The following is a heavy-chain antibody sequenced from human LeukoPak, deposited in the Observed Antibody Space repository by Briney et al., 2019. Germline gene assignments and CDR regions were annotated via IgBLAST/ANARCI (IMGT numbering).Heavy chain of an antibody. CDR1: GGSFSGYY. CDR2: INHSGST. V-gene: IGHV4-34*01. J-gene: IGHJ6*03. CDR3: ARLSAPRSNYYYYYYMDV. Sequence: SATLSLTCAVYGGSFSGYYWSWIRQPPGKGLEWIGEINHSGSTNHNPSLKSRVTISVDTSKNQFSLKLSSVTAADTAVYYCARLSAPRSNYYYYYYMDVWGKGTTVTVSS.